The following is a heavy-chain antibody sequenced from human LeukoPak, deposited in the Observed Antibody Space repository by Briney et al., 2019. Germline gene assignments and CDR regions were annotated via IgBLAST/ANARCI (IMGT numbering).Heavy chain of an antibody. J-gene: IGHJ4*02. D-gene: IGHD6-13*01. CDR1: GYTFTGYY. CDR2: INPNSGGT. Sequence: ASVKVSCKASGYTFTGYYMHWVRQAPGQGLEWMGWINPNSGGTNYAQKLQGRVTMTRDTSISTAYMELSRLRSDDTAVYYCARGGSWYKNHYDYWGQGTLVTVSS. V-gene: IGHV1-2*02. CDR3: ARGGSWYKNHYDY.